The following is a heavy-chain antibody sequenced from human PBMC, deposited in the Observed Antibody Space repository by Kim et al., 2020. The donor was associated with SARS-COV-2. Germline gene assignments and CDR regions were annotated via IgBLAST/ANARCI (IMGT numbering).Heavy chain of an antibody. CDR1: GGSINNSAYY. D-gene: IGHD1-1*01. V-gene: IGHV4-39*01. CDR3: ARNDHRSGTSFDF. CDR2: VSHIGGT. Sequence: SETLSLTCSVSGGSINNSAYYWAWIRQPPGKGLEWLGTVSHIGGTYYNTSLTSRLTISVDTSKNQFSLKLGSVTAADTAVHFCARNDHRSGTSFDFLGQG. J-gene: IGHJ4*02.